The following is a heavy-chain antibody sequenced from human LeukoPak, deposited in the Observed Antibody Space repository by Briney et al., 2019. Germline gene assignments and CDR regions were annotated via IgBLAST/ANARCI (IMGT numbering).Heavy chain of an antibody. D-gene: IGHD1-1*01. Sequence: PGGSLRLSCAASGFTFNYFWMHWVRQVPGEGPVWVSGINNDGTATYYADSVKGRFTISRDNAKNTVYLQMNGLRAEDTSVYCATVSEYWGQGTLVTVSS. CDR1: GFTFNYFW. V-gene: IGHV3-74*01. J-gene: IGHJ4*02. CDR2: INNDGTAT. CDR3: TVSEY.